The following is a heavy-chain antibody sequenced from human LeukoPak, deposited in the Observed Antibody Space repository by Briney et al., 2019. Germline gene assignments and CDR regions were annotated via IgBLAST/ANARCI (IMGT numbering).Heavy chain of an antibody. CDR3: ARESSSSWYYSDY. CDR1: GGSFSGYY. V-gene: IGHV4-34*01. CDR2: INHSGST. D-gene: IGHD6-13*01. J-gene: IGHJ4*02. Sequence: SETLSLTCAVYGGSFSGYYWSWIRQPPGKGLEWIGEINHSGSTNYNPSLKSRVTISVDTSKNQFSLKLSSVTAADTAVYYCARESSSSWYYSDYWGQGTLVTVSS.